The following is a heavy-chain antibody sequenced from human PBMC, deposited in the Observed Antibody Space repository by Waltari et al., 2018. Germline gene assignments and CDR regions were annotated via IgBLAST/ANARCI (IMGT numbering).Heavy chain of an antibody. CDR3: ARDQYCSGGSCGFDL. CDR2: IGTAGNT. CDR1: GFTFSSYD. Sequence: EVQLVESGGGLVQPGGSLRLSCAASGFTFSSYDMHWVRPATGKGLEWVPAIGTAGNTYYPGSVKGRFTISRENAKNSLYLQMNSLRAGDTAVYYCARDQYCSGGSCGFDLWGRGTLVTVSS. D-gene: IGHD2-15*01. V-gene: IGHV3-13*01. J-gene: IGHJ2*01.